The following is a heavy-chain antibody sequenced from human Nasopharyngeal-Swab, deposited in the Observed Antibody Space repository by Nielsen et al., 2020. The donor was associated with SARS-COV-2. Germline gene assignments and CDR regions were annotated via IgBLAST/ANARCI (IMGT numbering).Heavy chain of an antibody. D-gene: IGHD3-22*01. CDR2: ISGSGGSI. CDR3: AKEPIVTMIVVVIDTYFDY. V-gene: IGHV3-23*01. Sequence: VRQAPGKGLEWVSAISGSGGSIYYADSVKGRFTISRDNSKNTLYLQMNSLRAEDTAVYYCAKEPIVTMIVVVIDTYFDYWGQGTLVTVSS. J-gene: IGHJ4*02.